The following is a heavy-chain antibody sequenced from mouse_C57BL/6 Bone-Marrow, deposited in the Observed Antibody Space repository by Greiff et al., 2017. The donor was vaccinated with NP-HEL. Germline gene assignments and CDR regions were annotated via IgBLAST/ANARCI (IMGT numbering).Heavy chain of an antibody. V-gene: IGHV2-2*01. D-gene: IGHD1-1*01. Sequence: VQLQQSGPGLVQPSKSLSITCTVSGFSLTSYGVHWVRQSPGKGLEWLGVIWSGGSTDYNAAFIYRLSISKDNSKSQVFFKMNSLQADDTAIYYCARNYYGSSYYAMDYWGQGTSVTVAS. J-gene: IGHJ4*01. CDR2: IWSGGST. CDR1: GFSLTSYG. CDR3: ARNYYGSSYYAMDY.